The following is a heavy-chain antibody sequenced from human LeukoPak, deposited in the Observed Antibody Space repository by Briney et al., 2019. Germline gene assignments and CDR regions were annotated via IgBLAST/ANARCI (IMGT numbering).Heavy chain of an antibody. D-gene: IGHD2-2*01. V-gene: IGHV3-33*01. J-gene: IGHJ4*02. Sequence: GGSLRLSCEASGFTFSGYGMRWVRQAPGKGLEWLAVVWFDANTKYYADSVKGQFTITRHNSKNMMHLQMNRLRAEDTAIYYCTRDNPSRAYDYWGQGTLVTVSS. CDR2: VWFDANTK. CDR1: GFTFSGYG. CDR3: TRDNPSRAYDY.